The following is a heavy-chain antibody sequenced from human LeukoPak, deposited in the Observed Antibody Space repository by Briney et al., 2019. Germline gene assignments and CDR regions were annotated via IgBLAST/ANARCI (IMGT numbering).Heavy chain of an antibody. CDR3: ARVGLWFGELKDRYFDY. V-gene: IGHV4-61*02. CDR2: IYTSGST. CDR1: GGSISSGSYY. Sequence: SETLSLTCTVSGGSISSGSYYWSWIRQPAGKGLEWIGRIYTSGSTNYNPSLKSRVTISVDTSKNQFSLKLSSVTAADTAVYYCARVGLWFGELKDRYFDYWGQGTLVTVSS. J-gene: IGHJ4*02. D-gene: IGHD3-10*01.